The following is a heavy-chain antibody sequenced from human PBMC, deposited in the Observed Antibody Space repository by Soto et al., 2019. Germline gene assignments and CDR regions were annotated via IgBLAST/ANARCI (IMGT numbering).Heavy chain of an antibody. CDR2: IIPVLGNA. CDR3: ARGSDILTGTNAPFAH. J-gene: IGHJ4*02. D-gene: IGHD3-9*01. Sequence: QVQLVQSGAQVKKPGSSVKVSCTASGGTFGRYTISWVRQAPGQGLEWMGGIIPVLGNANLAQKFQDRVTFTADESTSTAYMELSSLRSEDTAVYYCARGSDILTGTNAPFAHRGQGTLVTVSS. V-gene: IGHV1-69*01. CDR1: GGTFGRYT.